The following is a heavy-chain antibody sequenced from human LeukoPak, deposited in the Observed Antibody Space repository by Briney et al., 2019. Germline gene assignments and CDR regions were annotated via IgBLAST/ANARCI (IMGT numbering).Heavy chain of an antibody. CDR2: INHSGST. CDR3: ARVRRGIAASSWYFDL. J-gene: IGHJ2*01. V-gene: IGHV4-34*01. CDR1: GGSISSYY. Sequence: SETLSLTCTVSGGSISSYYWSWIRQPPGKGLEWIGEINHSGSTNYNPSLKSRVTISVDTSKNQFSLKLSSVTAADTAVYYCARVRRGIAASSWYFDLWGRGTLVTVSS. D-gene: IGHD6-13*01.